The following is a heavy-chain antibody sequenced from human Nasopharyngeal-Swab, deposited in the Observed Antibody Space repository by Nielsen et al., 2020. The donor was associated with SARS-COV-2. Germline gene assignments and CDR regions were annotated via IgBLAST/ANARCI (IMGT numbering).Heavy chain of an antibody. Sequence: GGSLRLSCAASGFTFSTYDMHWVRQTPGGGLEWVAVISFDGREKNYADSVKGRFTVSRDSSKNRLYLQMNSLRAEDTAVYFCAKDMYSNSAFDSWGQGTLVTVSS. D-gene: IGHD5-18*01. CDR1: GFTFSTYD. J-gene: IGHJ4*02. CDR2: ISFDGREK. V-gene: IGHV3-30*18. CDR3: AKDMYSNSAFDS.